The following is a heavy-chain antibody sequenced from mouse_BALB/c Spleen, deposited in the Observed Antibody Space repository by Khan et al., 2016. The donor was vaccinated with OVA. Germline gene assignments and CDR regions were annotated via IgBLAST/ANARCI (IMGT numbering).Heavy chain of an antibody. V-gene: IGHV2-6*02. CDR3: ARWFDGYSSLYAMDY. CDR2: IWSDGST. J-gene: IGHJ4*01. D-gene: IGHD2-3*01. CDR1: GFSLTSYG. Sequence: QVQLKESGAGLVAPSQSLSITCTVSGFSLTSYGVHWVRQPPGKGLEWLVVIWSDGSTNYNSVLKSRLSISKDNSKSQVFLKMNSLQTDVTAIYYCARWFDGYSSLYAMDYWGQGTSVTVSS.